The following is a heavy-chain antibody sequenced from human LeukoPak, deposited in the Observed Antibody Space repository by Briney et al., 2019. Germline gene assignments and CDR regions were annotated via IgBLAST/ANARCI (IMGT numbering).Heavy chain of an antibody. CDR2: INPNSGGT. D-gene: IGHD4-23*01. CDR3: AANWGVYGGNSGIDY. CDR1: GYTFTSYG. J-gene: IGHJ4*02. V-gene: IGHV1-2*02. Sequence: ASVKVSCKASGYTFTSYGISWVRQAPGQGLEWMGWINPNSGGTNYAQKFQGRVTMTRDTSISTAYMELSRLRSDDTAVYYCAANWGVYGGNSGIDYWGQGTLVTVSS.